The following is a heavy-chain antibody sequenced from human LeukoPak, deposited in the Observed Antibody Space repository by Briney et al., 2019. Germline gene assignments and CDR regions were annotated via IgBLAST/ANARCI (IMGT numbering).Heavy chain of an antibody. CDR2: INTDGSST. CDR1: GFTFSSYW. D-gene: IGHD6-13*01. J-gene: IGHJ5*02. CDR3: ARESGIAAALDL. V-gene: IGHV3-74*01. Sequence: GGSLMLSCAASGFTFSSYWMHWVRQAPGKGLVWFSRINTDGSSTSYADSVKGRFTISRDNAKNTLYLQMNSLRAEDTAVYYCARESGIAAALDLWGQGTLVTVSS.